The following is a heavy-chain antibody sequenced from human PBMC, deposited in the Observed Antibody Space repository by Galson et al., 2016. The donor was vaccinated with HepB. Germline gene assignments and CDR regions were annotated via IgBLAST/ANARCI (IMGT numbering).Heavy chain of an antibody. CDR1: GFTFSNYW. CDR2: IRGDGTST. CDR3: IKSDYGDY. V-gene: IGHV3-74*01. Sequence: SLRLSCAASGFTFSNYWMHWVRQAPVKGLVWVSRIRGDGTSTSYSDSVKGRFTISRDNAKNTLYLQMNSLRAEDTAMYYCIKSDYGDYWGQGTLVTVSS. J-gene: IGHJ4*02.